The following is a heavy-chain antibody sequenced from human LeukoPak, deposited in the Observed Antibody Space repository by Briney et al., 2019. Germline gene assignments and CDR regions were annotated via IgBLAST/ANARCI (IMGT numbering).Heavy chain of an antibody. V-gene: IGHV3-43*02. CDR1: GLTFIRYD. CDR2: ISASGGST. Sequence: GSLRLSCAASGLTFIRYDMSWVRQAPGKGLEWVSAISASGGSTYFADSVKGRFTISRDNSKNSLYLQMNSLRTEDTAFYYCAKDSAIVSSSYSYNWFDFRGQGTLVTVSS. D-gene: IGHD3-22*01. J-gene: IGHJ5*01. CDR3: AKDSAIVSSSYSYNWFDF.